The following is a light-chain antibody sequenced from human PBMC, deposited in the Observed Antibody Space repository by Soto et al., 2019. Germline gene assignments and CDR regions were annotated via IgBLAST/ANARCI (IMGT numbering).Light chain of an antibody. CDR2: AAS. V-gene: IGKV1-39*01. CDR1: QTLSSY. J-gene: IGKJ2*01. CDR3: QQSSSTPST. Sequence: DIQMTQSPSSLSASVGDRVTITCRASQTLSSYLSWYQQKPGKAPKLLIYAASSLQSGVPSRFSGSASGTDFTLTISSLQPEDFATYYCQQSSSTPSTFGQGTKLEIQ.